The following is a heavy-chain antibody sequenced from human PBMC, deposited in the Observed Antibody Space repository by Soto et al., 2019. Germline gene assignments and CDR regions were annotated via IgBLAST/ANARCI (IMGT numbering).Heavy chain of an antibody. V-gene: IGHV3-23*01. CDR1: GFTFSSYA. CDR2: ISGSGGST. D-gene: IGHD3-22*01. CDR3: ATGTWAMIVVVAPYDDY. Sequence: EVQLLESGGGLVQPGGSLRLSCAASGFTFSSYAMSWVRQAPGKGLEWVSAISGSGGSTYYADSVKGRFTISRDNSKNTLYLQMNSLRAEDTAVYYCATGTWAMIVVVAPYDDYWGQGTLVTVSS. J-gene: IGHJ4*02.